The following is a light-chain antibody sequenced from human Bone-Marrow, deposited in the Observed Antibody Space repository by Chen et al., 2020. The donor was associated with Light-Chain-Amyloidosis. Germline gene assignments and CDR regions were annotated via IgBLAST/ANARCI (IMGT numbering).Light chain of an antibody. CDR1: QGINSA. CDR2: DAC. CDR3: QHFNRYPLT. V-gene: IGKV1-13*02. Sequence: AIQLTQSPSSLSASVGDRVTFTCRASQGINSALAWYQQKPGKPPKLLIYDACTLQSGVPSRFSGSGSGTDFTLTISSLQPEDFAVYYCQHFNRYPLTFGGGIKVEIK. J-gene: IGKJ4*01.